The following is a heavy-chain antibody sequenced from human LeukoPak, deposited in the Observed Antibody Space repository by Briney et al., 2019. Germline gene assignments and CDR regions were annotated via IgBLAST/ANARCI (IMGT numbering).Heavy chain of an antibody. V-gene: IGHV3-23*01. J-gene: IGHJ4*02. D-gene: IGHD3-22*01. CDR1: GFTFNTHG. Sequence: PGGTLRLSCAASGFTFNTHGMSWVRQAPGKGLEWVSTIIGSGRSTYYADSVKGRFTISRDNSKNTLYLQMNSLRAEDTAVYYCAKGQRVVVINSQGDDYWGQGTLVTVSS. CDR3: AKGQRVVVINSQGDDY. CDR2: IIGSGRST.